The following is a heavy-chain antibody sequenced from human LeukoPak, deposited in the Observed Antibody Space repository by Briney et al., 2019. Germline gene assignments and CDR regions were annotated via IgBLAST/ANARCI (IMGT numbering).Heavy chain of an antibody. D-gene: IGHD6-6*01. CDR3: ARGYSSSSWSLFDY. J-gene: IGHJ4*02. CDR1: GFTFSSYG. CDR2: IRYDGSNK. V-gene: IGHV3-30*02. Sequence: GGSLRLPCAASGFTFSSYGMHWVRQAPGKGLEWVAFIRYDGSNKYYADSVKGRFTISRDNSKNTLYLQMNSLRAEDTAVYYCARGYSSSSWSLFDYWGQGTLVTVSS.